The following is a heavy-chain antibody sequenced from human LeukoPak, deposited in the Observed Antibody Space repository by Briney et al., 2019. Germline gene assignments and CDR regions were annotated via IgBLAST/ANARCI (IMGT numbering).Heavy chain of an antibody. D-gene: IGHD3-22*01. J-gene: IGHJ3*02. Sequence: GGSLRLSCAVSGFTFSRYWMSWVRQAPGKGLEWVANIKQDGSEKYYVDSVKGRFTISRDNAKNSLYLQMNSLRAEDTAVYYCARDGRYYDSSGYYQNPPVGAFDIWGQGTMVTVSS. V-gene: IGHV3-7*01. CDR3: ARDGRYYDSSGYYQNPPVGAFDI. CDR1: GFTFSRYW. CDR2: IKQDGSEK.